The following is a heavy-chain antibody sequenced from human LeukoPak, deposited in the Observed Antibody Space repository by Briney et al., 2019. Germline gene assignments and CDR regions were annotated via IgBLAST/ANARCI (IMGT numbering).Heavy chain of an antibody. CDR3: ARAFGYKYDY. Sequence: SETLSLTRTVSGGSISSYYWSWIRQPPGKGLEWIGYIYYSGSTNYNPSLKSRVTISVDTSKNQFSLKLSSVTAADTAVYYCARAFGYKYDYWGQGTLVTVSP. CDR1: GGSISSYY. V-gene: IGHV4-59*01. J-gene: IGHJ4*02. D-gene: IGHD1-14*01. CDR2: IYYSGST.